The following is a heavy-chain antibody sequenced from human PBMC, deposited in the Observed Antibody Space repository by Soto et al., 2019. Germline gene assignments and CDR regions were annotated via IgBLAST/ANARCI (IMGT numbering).Heavy chain of an antibody. Sequence: EVQLVESGGGLVQPGGSLRLSCAASGFTFSDHYMDWVRQAPAKGLEWLGRTRNRANGYTTEYAASVKGRFTISRDDSKNSLYLQTNSLNTEDTAVYYCARAFYGSGSYSLDYWGQGALVTVSS. J-gene: IGHJ4*02. V-gene: IGHV3-72*01. CDR2: TRNRANGYTT. CDR1: GFTFSDHY. D-gene: IGHD3-10*01. CDR3: ARAFYGSGSYSLDY.